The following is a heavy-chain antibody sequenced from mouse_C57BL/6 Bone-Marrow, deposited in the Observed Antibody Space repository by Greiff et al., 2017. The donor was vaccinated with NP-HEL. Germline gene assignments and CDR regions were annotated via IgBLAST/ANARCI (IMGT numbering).Heavy chain of an antibody. V-gene: IGHV1-52*01. CDR1: GYTFTSYW. CDR3: ARWAYYSKPRGAWFAY. D-gene: IGHD2-5*01. J-gene: IGHJ3*01. CDR2: IDPSDSET. Sequence: QVQLQQPGAELVRPGSSVKLSCKASGYTFTSYWMHWVKQRPIQGLEWIGNIDPSDSETHYNQKFKDKATLTVDKSSSTAYMQLSSLTSEDSAVYYCARWAYYSKPRGAWFAYWGQGTLVTVSA.